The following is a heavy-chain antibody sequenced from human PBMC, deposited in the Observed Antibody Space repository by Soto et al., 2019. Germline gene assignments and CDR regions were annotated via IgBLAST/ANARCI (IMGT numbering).Heavy chain of an antibody. CDR2: IYYSGST. J-gene: IGHJ4*02. CDR3: ARDPGGRYDY. CDR1: GGSISGYY. Sequence: SETRSLTCTVSGGSISGYYWNWIRQPPGKGLEWIGYIYYSGSTNYNPSLKSRVTISVDTSKNQFSLRLTSVTAADTAVYYCARDPGGRYDYWGQGTLVTVSS. V-gene: IGHV4-59*01. D-gene: IGHD2-15*01.